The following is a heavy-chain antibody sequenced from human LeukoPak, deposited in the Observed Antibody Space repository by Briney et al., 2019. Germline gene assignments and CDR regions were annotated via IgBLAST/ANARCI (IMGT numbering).Heavy chain of an antibody. V-gene: IGHV3-7*01. CDR2: IKQDGSEK. D-gene: IGHD6-13*01. Sequence: PGGSLRLSCAASGFIFSTYWMSWLCQAPGMGLEWVANIKQDGSEKYYVDSVKGRFTISRDNAKNSLSLQMNSLRAEDTAVYYCAREAAPGPYYFDYWGQGTLVTVSS. J-gene: IGHJ4*02. CDR1: GFIFSTYW. CDR3: AREAAPGPYYFDY.